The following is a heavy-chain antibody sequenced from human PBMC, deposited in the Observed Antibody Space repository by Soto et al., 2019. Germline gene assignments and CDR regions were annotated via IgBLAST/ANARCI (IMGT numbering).Heavy chain of an antibody. V-gene: IGHV4-59*01. CDR3: ARVYYYDSSGYYVGAFDI. J-gene: IGHJ3*02. CDR1: GGSISSYY. Sequence: SETLSLTCTVSGGSISSYYWSWIRQPPGKGLEWIGYIYYSGSTNYNPSLKSRVTISVDTSKNQFSLKLSSVTAADTAVYYCARVYYYDSSGYYVGAFDIWGQGTMVIVSS. CDR2: IYYSGST. D-gene: IGHD3-22*01.